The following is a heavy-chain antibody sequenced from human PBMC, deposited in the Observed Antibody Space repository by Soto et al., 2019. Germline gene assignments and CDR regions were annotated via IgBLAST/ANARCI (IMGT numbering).Heavy chain of an antibody. Sequence: EVQLVESGGGLVQPGRSLRLSCAASGFTFDDYAMHGVRQVPGKGLEWVSGINWNGGSIGYGDSVKGRFAISRDNAKNSLHLQMNSLSAEDTAFYYCVKDESINWYSGHFRHWGQGTQVTVSS. J-gene: IGHJ1*01. V-gene: IGHV3-9*01. CDR1: GFTFDDYA. CDR2: INWNGGSI. D-gene: IGHD6-13*01. CDR3: VKDESINWYSGHFRH.